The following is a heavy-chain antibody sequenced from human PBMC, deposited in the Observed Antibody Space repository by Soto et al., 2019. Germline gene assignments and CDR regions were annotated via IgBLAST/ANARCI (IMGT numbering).Heavy chain of an antibody. Sequence: EAPVKVSCKASGYTFTNYGITWVRQAPGQGLEWMGWISVNNGYTNYEQKLQGRVAMTTDTSTSTAYMELRSLRFDDTAVYFCARAPLPSCSGGTCSPWWFDPWGQGTLVTVSS. V-gene: IGHV1-18*01. CDR2: ISVNNGYT. CDR3: ARAPLPSCSGGTCSPWWFDP. D-gene: IGHD2-15*01. CDR1: GYTFTNYG. J-gene: IGHJ5*02.